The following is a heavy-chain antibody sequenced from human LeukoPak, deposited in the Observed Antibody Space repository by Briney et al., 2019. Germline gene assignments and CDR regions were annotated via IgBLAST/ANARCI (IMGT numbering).Heavy chain of an antibody. J-gene: IGHJ6*03. CDR3: ARAPLEYSSSWGPYYYYMDV. CDR2: IIPIFGTA. CDR1: GGTFSSYA. V-gene: IGHV1-69*05. D-gene: IGHD6-6*01. Sequence: SVTVSCKASGGTFSSYAISWVRQAPGQGLEWMGGIIPIFGTANYAQKFQGRVTITTDESTSTAYMELSSLRSEDTAVYYCARAPLEYSSSWGPYYYYMDVWGKGTTVTVSS.